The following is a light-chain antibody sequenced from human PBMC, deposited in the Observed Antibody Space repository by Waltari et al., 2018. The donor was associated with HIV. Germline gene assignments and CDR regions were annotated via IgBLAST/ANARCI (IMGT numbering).Light chain of an antibody. Sequence: DIQMTQSPSTLSASVGDRVTITCRASQSISSWLAWYLQKPGKAPKLLIYKASSLESGVPSRFSGSGSGTEFTLTISSLQPDDFATYYCQQYNSWWTFGQGTKVEIK. J-gene: IGKJ1*01. CDR2: KAS. V-gene: IGKV1-5*03. CDR3: QQYNSWWT. CDR1: QSISSW.